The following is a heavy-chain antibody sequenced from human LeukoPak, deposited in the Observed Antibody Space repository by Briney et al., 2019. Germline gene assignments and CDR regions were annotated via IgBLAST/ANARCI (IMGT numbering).Heavy chain of an antibody. J-gene: IGHJ5*02. CDR3: AKDGGAGFDP. Sequence: GGSLRLSCAASGFTFSSNAMNWVRQGPGKGLEGVAAISRSGSATYYADSVKGRFTISRDNSKNTLYLQMTSLRAGDTALYYCAKDGGAGFDPWGQGTLVTVSS. D-gene: IGHD3-16*01. V-gene: IGHV3-23*01. CDR1: GFTFSSNA. CDR2: ISRSGSAT.